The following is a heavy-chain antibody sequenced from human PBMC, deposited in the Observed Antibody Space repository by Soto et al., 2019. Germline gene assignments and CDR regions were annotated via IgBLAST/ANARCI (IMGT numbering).Heavy chain of an antibody. CDR2: ISSTGSTI. J-gene: IGHJ3*02. V-gene: IGHV3-11*01. CDR1: GFTFSDYY. Sequence: GGSLRLSCAASGFTFSDYYMSWIRQAPGKGLEWVSYISSTGSTIYYADSVKGRFTISRDNAKNSLYQQMNSLRAEDTAVYYCARESPEGVTTVVMFAAFDIWGQGTMVTVSS. D-gene: IGHD4-17*01. CDR3: ARESPEGVTTVVMFAAFDI.